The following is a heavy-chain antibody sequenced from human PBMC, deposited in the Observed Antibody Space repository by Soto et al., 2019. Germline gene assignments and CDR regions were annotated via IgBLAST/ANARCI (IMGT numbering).Heavy chain of an antibody. CDR3: ARGYDFWSGYSY. D-gene: IGHD3-3*01. V-gene: IGHV1-3*01. CDR1: GYTFTSYA. CDR2: INAGNGNT. J-gene: IGHJ4*02. Sequence: ASVKVSCKASGYTFTSYAMHWVRQAPGQRLGRMGWINAGNGNTKYSQKFQGRVTITRDTSASTAYMELSSLRSEDTAVYYCARGYDFWSGYSYWGQGTLVTVSS.